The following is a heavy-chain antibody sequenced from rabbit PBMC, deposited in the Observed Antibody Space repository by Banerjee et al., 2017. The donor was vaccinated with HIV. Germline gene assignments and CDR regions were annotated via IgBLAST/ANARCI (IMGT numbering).Heavy chain of an antibody. V-gene: IGHV1S45*01. D-gene: IGHD6-1*01. CDR2: ISTGDGST. J-gene: IGHJ4*01. CDR3: ARKDDAGAAGYGYAINL. CDR1: GFSFSSSYW. Sequence: QEQLEESGGDLVKPEGSLTLTCTASGFSFSSSYWICWVRQAPGKGLEWIGYISTGDGSTYYASWAKGRFSISKTSSTTVTLQMTSLTAADTATYFCARKDDAGAAGYGYAINLRGQGTLVTVS.